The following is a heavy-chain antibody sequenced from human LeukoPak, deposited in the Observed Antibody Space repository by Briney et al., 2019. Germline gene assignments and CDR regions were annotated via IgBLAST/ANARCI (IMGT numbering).Heavy chain of an antibody. CDR2: IIPIFCTA. Sequence: SVKVSCKASGGTFSSYAISWVRQAPGQGLEWMGGIIPIFCTANYAQKFQGRVTITTDESTSTAYMELSSLRSEDTAVYYCARGVRLYYYYMDVWGKGTTVTVSS. CDR1: GGTFSSYA. V-gene: IGHV1-69*05. J-gene: IGHJ6*03. CDR3: ARGVRLYYYYMDV. D-gene: IGHD5-12*01.